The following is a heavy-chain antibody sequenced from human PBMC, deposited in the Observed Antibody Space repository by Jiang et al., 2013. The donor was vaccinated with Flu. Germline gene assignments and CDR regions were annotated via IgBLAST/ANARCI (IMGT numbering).Heavy chain of an antibody. CDR2: IYYSGTT. CDR3: ARHRVGITDAFDI. J-gene: IGHJ3*02. Sequence: LLKPSETVSLTCLVSGGSIGSTSYYWGWIRQPPGKGLEWIGSIYYSGTTYDNPSLKSRVTVSIDTSKNQFALNLSSVTAADTAVYYCARHRVGITDAFDIWGQGTMVAVS. CDR1: GGSIGSTSYY. D-gene: IGHD1-26*01. V-gene: IGHV4-39*01.